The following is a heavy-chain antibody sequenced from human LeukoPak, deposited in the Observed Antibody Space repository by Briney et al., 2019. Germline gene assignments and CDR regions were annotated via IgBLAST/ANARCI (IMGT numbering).Heavy chain of an antibody. CDR2: IYTSGST. V-gene: IGHV4-61*02. D-gene: IGHD3-10*01. CDR1: GDSISSGDYY. Sequence: SETLCLTCTVSGDSISSGDYYWSWIRQPAGKGLEWIGRIYTSGSTNYNPSLKSRVTIAVDTSKNQFSLKLSSVTAADTAVYYCAREAITMVRGVKARYYYYYMDVWGKGTTVTISS. J-gene: IGHJ6*03. CDR3: AREAITMVRGVKARYYYYYMDV.